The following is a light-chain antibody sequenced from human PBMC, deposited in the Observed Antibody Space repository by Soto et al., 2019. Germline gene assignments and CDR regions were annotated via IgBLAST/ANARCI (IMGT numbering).Light chain of an antibody. CDR2: EVS. J-gene: IGLJ2*01. V-gene: IGLV2-8*01. Sequence: QSVLTQPPSASGSPGQSVSISCTGSSSDVGGYNYVSGYQQHPGKAPKLMIYEVSKRPSGVPDRFSGSKSGNTASLTVSGLQAEDEADYYCVSYAGSNKKVFGGGTKLTVL. CDR3: VSYAGSNKKV. CDR1: SSDVGGYNY.